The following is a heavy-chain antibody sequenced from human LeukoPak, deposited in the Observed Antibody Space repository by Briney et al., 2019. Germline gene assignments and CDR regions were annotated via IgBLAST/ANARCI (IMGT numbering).Heavy chain of an antibody. Sequence: PSQTLSLTCTVSGGSISSGSYYWSWIRQPAGKGLEWIGRIYTSGSTNYNPSLKSRVTISVDTSKNQFSLKLSSVTAADTAVYYCARSIGAALAYYYYYMDVWGKGTTVTVSS. J-gene: IGHJ6*03. CDR3: ARSIGAALAYYYYYMDV. CDR2: IYTSGST. D-gene: IGHD6-6*01. CDR1: GGSISSGSYY. V-gene: IGHV4-61*02.